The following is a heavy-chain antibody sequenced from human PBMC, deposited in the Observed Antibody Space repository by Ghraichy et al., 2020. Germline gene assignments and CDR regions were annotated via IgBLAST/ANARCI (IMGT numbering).Heavy chain of an antibody. CDR2: IYSGGST. J-gene: IGHJ6*02. CDR1: GFTVSSNY. D-gene: IGHD2-2*01. Sequence: GESLNISCAASGFTVSSNYMSWVRQAPGKGLEWVSVIYSGGSTYYADSVKGRFTISRDNSKNTLYLQMNSLRAEDTAVYYCARDGAYCSSTSCPYYYYYGMDVWGQGTTVTVSS. V-gene: IGHV3-53*01. CDR3: ARDGAYCSSTSCPYYYYYGMDV.